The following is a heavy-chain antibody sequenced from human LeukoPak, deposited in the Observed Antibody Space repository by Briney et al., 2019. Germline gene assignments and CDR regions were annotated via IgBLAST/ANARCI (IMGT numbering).Heavy chain of an antibody. CDR3: AKRGIVIRSLFVVGSHKEASYFDS. V-gene: IGHV3-23*01. CDR1: GITLSNYG. J-gene: IGHJ4*02. D-gene: IGHD3-16*01. Sequence: PGGSLRLSCVVSGITLSNYGMSWVRQAPGKGLEWVAGLSGSGGSTHYADSVKGRFTISRDNPRNTLYLQMNSLRAEDTAVYFCAKRGIVIRSLFVVGSHKEASYFDSWGQGALVTVSS. CDR2: LSGSGGST.